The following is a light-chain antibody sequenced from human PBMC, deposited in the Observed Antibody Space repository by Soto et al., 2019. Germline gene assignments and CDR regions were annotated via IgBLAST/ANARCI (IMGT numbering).Light chain of an antibody. J-gene: IGKJ2*01. V-gene: IGKV1-5*01. CDR3: QQYKVYPYT. CDR1: QSINGR. CDR2: DVS. Sequence: DIQMTQSPSTLSASIGDRVTITCRASQSINGRLAWYQQKPGRPPKLLIYDVSVLESEAPSRFSGSGSGTDFTLTISSLRPDDFATFYCQQYKVYPYTFGQGSRLDIQ.